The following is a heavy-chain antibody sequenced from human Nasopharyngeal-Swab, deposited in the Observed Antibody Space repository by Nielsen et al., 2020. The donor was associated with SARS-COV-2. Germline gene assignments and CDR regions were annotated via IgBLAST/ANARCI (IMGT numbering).Heavy chain of an antibody. CDR1: GYTFNNYY. CDR3: ARRGRCSGSSCDMDV. D-gene: IGHD2-2*01. CDR2: INPGSGGK. J-gene: IGHJ6*02. Sequence: ASVKVSCKASGYTFNNYYIHWVRQAPGQGLEWMGMINPGSGGKTYAQKFQGRVTMTRDTSTSTVFMDLSNLRSEDTAVYYCARRGRCSGSSCDMDVWGQGTTVTVSS. V-gene: IGHV1-46*02.